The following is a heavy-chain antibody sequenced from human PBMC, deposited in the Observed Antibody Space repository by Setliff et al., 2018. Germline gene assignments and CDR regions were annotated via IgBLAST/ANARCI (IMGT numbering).Heavy chain of an antibody. D-gene: IGHD5-12*01. CDR2: INWNGVSI. CDR3: ASANTTGYYYFDN. Sequence: GGSLRLPCAVSGFSFHDYGMGWVRQAPGKGLEWVSSINWNGVSIGYADSVKGRFTISRDNAKNSVYLQMNSLRAEDTAVYYCASANTTGYYYFDNWGQGTLVTVSS. V-gene: IGHV3-20*04. J-gene: IGHJ4*02. CDR1: GFSFHDYG.